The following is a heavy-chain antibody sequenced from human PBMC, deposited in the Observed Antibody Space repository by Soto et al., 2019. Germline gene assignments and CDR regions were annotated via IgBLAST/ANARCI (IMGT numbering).Heavy chain of an antibody. Sequence: ASVKVSCKASGYTFTSYGISWVRQAPGQGLEWMGWISAYNGNTNYAQKLQGRVTMTTDTSTSTAYMELRSLRSDDTAVYYCARDPPMGWLPHGGLDYWGQGTLVTVSS. CDR2: ISAYNGNT. J-gene: IGHJ4*02. V-gene: IGHV1-18*01. D-gene: IGHD3-3*01. CDR3: ARDPPMGWLPHGGLDY. CDR1: GYTFTSYG.